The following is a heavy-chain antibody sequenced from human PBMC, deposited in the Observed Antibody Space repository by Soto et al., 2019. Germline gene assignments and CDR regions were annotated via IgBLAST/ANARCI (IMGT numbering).Heavy chain of an antibody. V-gene: IGHV1-18*01. CDR2: ISAYNGNT. CDR3: ARERGYGDYDSGY. D-gene: IGHD4-17*01. CDR1: GYTFTSYG. J-gene: IGHJ4*02. Sequence: QVQLVQSGAEVKKPGASVKVSCKASGYTFTSYGISWVRPAPGLGLEWGGWISAYNGNTNYAQKLQGRVTMTTATSTSTDNMELRSLRSDDTALYYCARERGYGDYDSGYWGQGTLVTVSS.